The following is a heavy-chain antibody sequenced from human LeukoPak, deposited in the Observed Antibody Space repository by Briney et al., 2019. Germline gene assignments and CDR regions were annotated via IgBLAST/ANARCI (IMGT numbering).Heavy chain of an antibody. J-gene: IGHJ3*02. CDR1: GGSISSSSYY. V-gene: IGHV4-39*01. CDR3: ARHSVSVGSGNGAFDI. CDR2: IYYSGST. Sequence: SETLSLSCIVSGGSISSSSYYWGWIRQPPGKGLEWIGSIYYSGSTYYNPSLNSPVTISANTPKNQFSLKLSSVTAADTAVYYCARHSVSVGSGNGAFDIWGQGTMVTVSS. D-gene: IGHD2-15*01.